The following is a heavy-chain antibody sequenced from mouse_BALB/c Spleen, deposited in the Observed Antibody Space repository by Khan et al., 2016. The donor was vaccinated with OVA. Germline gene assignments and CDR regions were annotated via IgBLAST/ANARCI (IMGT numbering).Heavy chain of an antibody. CDR1: GYSITSDYA. Sequence: EVQLQESGPGLVKPSQSLSLTCTVTGYSITSDYAWNWIRQFPGNKLEWMGYISSTGSTSYNPSLKSRISFTRDTSKNQFFLQLKSVTTEDTATYYGARSLYYGYGYALDCWGRGTSVTVSS. D-gene: IGHD2-2*01. CDR2: ISSTGST. CDR3: ARSLYYGYGYALDC. J-gene: IGHJ4*01. V-gene: IGHV3-2*02.